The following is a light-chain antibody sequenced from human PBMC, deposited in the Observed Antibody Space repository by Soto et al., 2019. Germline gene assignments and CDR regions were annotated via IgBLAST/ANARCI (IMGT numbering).Light chain of an antibody. J-gene: IGKJ1*01. Sequence: DIVMTQSPDSLAVSLGERATINCKSTQSILHSSNNKNYLAWYQQKPGQPPKLLIYWASTRESGVPDRFSGSGSGTDFTLTIGSLQAEDVAFYYCQQYYVTPIAFGQGTKVEIK. CDR2: WAS. CDR1: QSILHSSNNKNY. V-gene: IGKV4-1*01. CDR3: QQYYVTPIA.